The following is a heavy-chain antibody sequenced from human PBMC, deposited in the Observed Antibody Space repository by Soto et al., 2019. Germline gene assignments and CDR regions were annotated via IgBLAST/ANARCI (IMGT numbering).Heavy chain of an antibody. V-gene: IGHV3-30-3*01. CDR3: ARSPYSSGLRNWFDP. CDR2: ISYDGSNK. J-gene: IGHJ5*02. D-gene: IGHD6-19*01. CDR1: GFTFSSYA. Sequence: GSLRLSCAASGFTFSSYAMHWVRQAPGKGLEWVAVISYDGSNKYYADSVKGRFTISRDNSKNTLYLQMNSLRAEDTAVYYCARSPYSSGLRNWFDPWGQGTLVTVSS.